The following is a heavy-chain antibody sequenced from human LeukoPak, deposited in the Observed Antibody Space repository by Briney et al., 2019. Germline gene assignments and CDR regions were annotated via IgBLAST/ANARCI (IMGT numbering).Heavy chain of an antibody. V-gene: IGHV3-23*01. D-gene: IGHD1-26*01. CDR2: ISGSGGST. J-gene: IGHJ5*02. CDR1: GFTFSSYA. Sequence: GGSLRLSCAASGFTFSSYAMSWVRQAPGKGLEWVSAISGSGGSTYYADSVKGRFTISRDNSKNTLYLQMNSLRADDTAVYYCARAYSGTGSWVSWFDPWGQGTLVTVSS. CDR3: ARAYSGTGSWVSWFDP.